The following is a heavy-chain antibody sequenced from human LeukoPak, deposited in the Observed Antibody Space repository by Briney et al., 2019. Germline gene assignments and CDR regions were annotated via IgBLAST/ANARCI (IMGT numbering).Heavy chain of an antibody. Sequence: PGGSLRLSCAASGFPFSTYWMTWVRQAPRKGLEWVANMNQDGSEKYYVDSVKGRFTISRDNAKNSLYLQMNSLRAEDTAVYYCARDCYGGDDYWGQGTLVTVSS. D-gene: IGHD2-2*01. CDR1: GFPFSTYW. CDR3: ARDCYGGDDY. V-gene: IGHV3-7*01. CDR2: MNQDGSEK. J-gene: IGHJ4*02.